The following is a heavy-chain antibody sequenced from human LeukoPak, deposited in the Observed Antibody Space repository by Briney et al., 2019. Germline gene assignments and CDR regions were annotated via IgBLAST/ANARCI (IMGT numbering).Heavy chain of an antibody. CDR1: GGSISSGGYS. CDR2: IYHSGST. V-gene: IGHV4-30-2*01. D-gene: IGHD4-11*01. Sequence: SETLSLTCAVSGGSISSGGYSWSWIRQPPGKGLEWIGYIYHSGSTYYNPSLKSRVTISVDRSKNQFSLKLSSVTAADTAVYYCARAPTTVTTLAVYDYWGQGTLVTVS. CDR3: ARAPTTVTTLAVYDY. J-gene: IGHJ4*02.